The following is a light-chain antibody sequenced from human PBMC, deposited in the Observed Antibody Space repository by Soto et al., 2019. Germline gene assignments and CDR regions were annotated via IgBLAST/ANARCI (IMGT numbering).Light chain of an antibody. CDR2: SNN. V-gene: IGLV1-44*01. Sequence: QSVLTQPPSASGTPGQRVTISCSGSSSNIGTNPINWYQQLPGTAPKLLIYSNNQRPSGVPVRFSGSKSGTSASLAISGLQSEDEADYYCAAWDDSLNGVLFGGGTKLTVL. CDR1: SSNIGTNP. CDR3: AAWDDSLNGVL. J-gene: IGLJ2*01.